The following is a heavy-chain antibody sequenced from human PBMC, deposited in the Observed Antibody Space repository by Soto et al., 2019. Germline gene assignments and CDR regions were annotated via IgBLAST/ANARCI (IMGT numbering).Heavy chain of an antibody. Sequence: EVQLLESGGGLVQPGESLRLSCAASGFTFTTYAMTWARQAPGKGLEWVSGIDDSGVGTYYADSVKGRFTISRDNSKNMLFLQMGSLRAEDTAVYYCVKGQSSTWSQTGGMDVWGQGTTVTVSS. CDR2: IDDSGVGT. CDR1: GFTFTTYA. J-gene: IGHJ6*02. V-gene: IGHV3-23*01. CDR3: VKGQSSTWSQTGGMDV. D-gene: IGHD1-26*01.